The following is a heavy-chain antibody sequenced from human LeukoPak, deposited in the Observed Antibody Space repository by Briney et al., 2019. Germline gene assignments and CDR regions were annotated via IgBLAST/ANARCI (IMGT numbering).Heavy chain of an antibody. CDR3: ARIMVYEMVEDY. V-gene: IGHV1-69*04. J-gene: IGHJ4*02. CDR2: IIPILGIA. Sequence: ASVKVSCKASGGTFSSYAISWVRQAPGQGLEWMGRIIPILGIANYAQKFQGRVTMTRDTSTSTVYMELSSLRSEDTAVYYCARIMVYEMVEDYWGQGTLVTVSS. D-gene: IGHD2-8*01. CDR1: GGTFSSYA.